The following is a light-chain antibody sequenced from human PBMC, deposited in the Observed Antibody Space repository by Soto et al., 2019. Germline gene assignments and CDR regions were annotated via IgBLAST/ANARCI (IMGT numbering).Light chain of an antibody. J-gene: IGLJ1*01. CDR3: SSYTGGNPSYV. V-gene: IGLV2-8*01. Sequence: QAVVTQPPSASGSPGQSVTISCTGTSSDVGGYDYVSWYQQHPGKAPKLMIYEVTIRPSGVSDRFSGSKSGNTASLTVSGLQAEDEADYYCSSYTGGNPSYVFGTGTQLTVL. CDR2: EVT. CDR1: SSDVGGYDY.